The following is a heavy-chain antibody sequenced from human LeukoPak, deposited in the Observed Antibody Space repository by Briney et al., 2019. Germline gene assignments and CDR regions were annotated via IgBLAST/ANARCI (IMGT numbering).Heavy chain of an antibody. D-gene: IGHD3-22*01. CDR3: AKDQRHYYDSSGFLTPDY. CDR2: ISYDGSKK. V-gene: IGHV3-30*18. Sequence: PGGSLRLSCAASGFTFSSYSMNWVRQAPGKGLEWVAVISYDGSKKYYADSVKGRFTISRDNSENMLYLQMNSVRAEDTAVFYCAKDQRHYYDSSGFLTPDYWGQGTLVTVSS. J-gene: IGHJ4*02. CDR1: GFTFSSYS.